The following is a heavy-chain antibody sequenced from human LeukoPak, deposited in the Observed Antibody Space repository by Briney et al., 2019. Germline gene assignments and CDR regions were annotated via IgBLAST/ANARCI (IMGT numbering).Heavy chain of an antibody. J-gene: IGHJ4*02. D-gene: IGHD2-2*01. CDR3: AGPMGPAAIFGFDY. CDR1: GFTFSSYA. CDR2: ISGSGGST. Sequence: GGSLRLSCAASGFTFSSYAMSWVSQAPGKGLEWVPAISGSGGSTYYADSVKGRFTISRDNSKNTLYLQMNSLRAEDTAVYYCAGPMGPAAIFGFDYWGQGTLVTVSS. V-gene: IGHV3-23*01.